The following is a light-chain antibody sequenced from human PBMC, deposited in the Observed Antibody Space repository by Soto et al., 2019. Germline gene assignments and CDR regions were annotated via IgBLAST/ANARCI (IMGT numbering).Light chain of an antibody. J-gene: IGKJ5*01. V-gene: IGKV1-5*03. CDR3: QQYNSYSSIT. Sequence: DVQMTQSPSTPSASVGDRVTITCRASQSISAWLAWYQQKPGKAPNLLIYKASTLESGVPSRFSGSGSGTEFTLTISSLQPDDFATYYCQQYNSYSSITFGQGTRLEIK. CDR2: KAS. CDR1: QSISAW.